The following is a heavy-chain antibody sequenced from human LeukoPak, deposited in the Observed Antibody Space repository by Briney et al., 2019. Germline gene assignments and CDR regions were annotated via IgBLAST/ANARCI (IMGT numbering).Heavy chain of an antibody. J-gene: IGHJ6*04. CDR2: ISGSGDST. CDR1: GFTFSSYA. Sequence: GGSLRLSCAASGFTFSSYAMSWVRQAPGKGLEWVSAISGSGDSTYYADSVKGRFTISRDNAKNSLYLQMNSLRAEDTAVYYCAELGITMIGGVWGKGTAVTISS. V-gene: IGHV3-23*01. D-gene: IGHD3-10*02. CDR3: AELGITMIGGV.